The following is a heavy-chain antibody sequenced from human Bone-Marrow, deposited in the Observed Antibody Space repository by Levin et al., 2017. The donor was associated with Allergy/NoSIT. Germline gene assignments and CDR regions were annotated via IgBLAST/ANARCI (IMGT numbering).Heavy chain of an antibody. V-gene: IGHV4-61*03. CDR2: IYYTGGT. CDR3: ARARSVGATKFDL. Sequence: SETLSLTCTVSGGSVSSDDYYWSWIRQPPEKGLEWIAYIYYTGGTEYNPSLKSRLTLSINTSENRFSLQLSSVTAADTALYYCARARSVGATKFDLWGQGTLVSVSS. D-gene: IGHD1-26*01. CDR1: GGSVSSDDYY. J-gene: IGHJ5*02.